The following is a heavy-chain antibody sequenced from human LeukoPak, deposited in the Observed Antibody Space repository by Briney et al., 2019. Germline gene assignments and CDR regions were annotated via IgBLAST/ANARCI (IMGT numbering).Heavy chain of an antibody. CDR3: AKGGLGCSTTTCFDY. CDR1: GFTVSSNY. Sequence: GGSLRLSCAASGFTVSSNYMSWVRQAPGKGLEWVSSIGGSDGSTYYTDSVKGRFTISRDNSRFTLYLQMNSLRAEDTAPYYCAKGGLGCSTTTCFDYWGPGTLVTVSS. CDR2: IGGSDGST. J-gene: IGHJ4*02. D-gene: IGHD2-2*01. V-gene: IGHV3-23*01.